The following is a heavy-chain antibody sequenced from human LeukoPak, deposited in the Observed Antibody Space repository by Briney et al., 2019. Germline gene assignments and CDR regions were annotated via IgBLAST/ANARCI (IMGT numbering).Heavy chain of an antibody. Sequence: PGGSLRPSCAASGFIFSNYSMNWVRQAPGKGLEWVANIKQDGSEKYYVDSVKGRFTISRDNAKNSLYLQMNSLRAEDTAVYYCARDRSVHYGSGFIMVNYYYYCMDVWGKGTTVTVSS. D-gene: IGHD3-10*01. J-gene: IGHJ6*03. V-gene: IGHV3-7*01. CDR2: IKQDGSEK. CDR3: ARDRSVHYGSGFIMVNYYYYCMDV. CDR1: GFIFSNYS.